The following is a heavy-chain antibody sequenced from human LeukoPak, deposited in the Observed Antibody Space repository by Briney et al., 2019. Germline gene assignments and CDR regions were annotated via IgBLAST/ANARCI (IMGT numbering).Heavy chain of an antibody. V-gene: IGHV3-23*01. CDR1: GFTFSSYA. D-gene: IGHD4-17*01. Sequence: GGSLRLSCAASGFTFSSYAMSWVRQAPGKGLEWVSAISGSGGSTYYADSVKGRFTISRDNSKNTLYLQMNSLRAEDTAVYYCAKDSPVMTTVTPLNWFDPWGQGTLVTVFS. CDR2: ISGSGGST. J-gene: IGHJ5*02. CDR3: AKDSPVMTTVTPLNWFDP.